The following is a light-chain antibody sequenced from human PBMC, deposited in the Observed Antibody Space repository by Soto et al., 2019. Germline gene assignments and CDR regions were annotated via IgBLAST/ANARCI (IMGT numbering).Light chain of an antibody. V-gene: IGLV2-14*01. CDR1: SSDIGRYTY. Sequence: QSVLTQPASMSGSPGQSITISCAGTSSDIGRYTYVSWYQQHPGKVPKLLIYDVYNRPSGVSDRFSGSKSDNTASLIIFVLQAEDEADYYCISYTSTSTPYVFGGGTKVTVL. CDR2: DVY. J-gene: IGLJ1*01. CDR3: ISYTSTSTPYV.